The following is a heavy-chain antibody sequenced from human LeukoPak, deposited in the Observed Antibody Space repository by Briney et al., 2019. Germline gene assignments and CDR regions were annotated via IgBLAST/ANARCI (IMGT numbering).Heavy chain of an antibody. J-gene: IGHJ6*03. D-gene: IGHD2-2*01. V-gene: IGHV3-30-3*01. CDR3: ARDGSRYCSSTSCSSGYYYYHMDV. CDR1: GFTFSSYA. Sequence: GRSLRLSCAASGFTFSSYAMHWVRQAPGKGLEWVAVISYDGSNKYYADSVKGRFTISRDKAKNSLYLQMNSLRAEDTAVYYCARDGSRYCSSTSCSSGYYYYHMDVWGKGTTVTVSS. CDR2: ISYDGSNK.